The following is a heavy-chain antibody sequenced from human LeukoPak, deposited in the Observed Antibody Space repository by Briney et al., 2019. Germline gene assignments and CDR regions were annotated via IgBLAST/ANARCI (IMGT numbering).Heavy chain of an antibody. D-gene: IGHD6-13*01. Sequence: SETLSLTCTVSGASISSGGYYWSWIRQHPGRGLEWIGYMYYSGSTYYNPSLKSRVTISVDTSMNQFSLKLSSVTAADTAVYYCARRIAAAGTRWFDPWGQGTLVTVSS. CDR2: MYYSGST. J-gene: IGHJ5*02. V-gene: IGHV4-31*03. CDR1: GASISSGGYY. CDR3: ARRIAAAGTRWFDP.